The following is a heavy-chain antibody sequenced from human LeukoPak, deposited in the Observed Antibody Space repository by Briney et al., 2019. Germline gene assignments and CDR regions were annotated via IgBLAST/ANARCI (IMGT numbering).Heavy chain of an antibody. CDR3: ARGTLNIPGEHGAFDY. J-gene: IGHJ4*02. Sequence: GGSLRLSCAASGFTFDDYTMHWVRQAPGKGLEWVSLISWDGGSTYYADSVKGRFTISRDNAKNSLYLQMNSLRAEDTAVYYCARGTLNIPGEHGAFDYWGQGTLVTVSS. V-gene: IGHV3-43*01. CDR2: ISWDGGST. CDR1: GFTFDDYT. D-gene: IGHD1-14*01.